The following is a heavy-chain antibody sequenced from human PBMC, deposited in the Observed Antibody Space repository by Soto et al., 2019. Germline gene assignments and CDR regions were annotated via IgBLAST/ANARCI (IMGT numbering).Heavy chain of an antibody. CDR1: GFTFNNYA. J-gene: IGHJ4*02. Sequence: EVQLLESGGGLVQPGGSLRLSCAASGFTFNNYAMTWVRQAPGKGLEWVSAIIGGGDTTSYADSVKGRFTVSRDGSKKMLYLQMSSLRAEDTALYFCAKGRGGSGSLTPRVDFWGQGTLVTVSS. V-gene: IGHV3-23*01. D-gene: IGHD3-10*01. CDR3: AKGRGGSGSLTPRVDF. CDR2: IIGGGDTT.